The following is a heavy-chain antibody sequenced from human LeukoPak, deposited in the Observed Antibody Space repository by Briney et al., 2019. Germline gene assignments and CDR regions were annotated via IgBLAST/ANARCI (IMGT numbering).Heavy chain of an antibody. V-gene: IGHV3-11*04. CDR3: AKDIFTMVRGVVDY. CDR2: ISSSGSML. J-gene: IGHJ4*02. Sequence: GGSLRLSCTVSGFTFSDYYMSWVRQAPGKGLEWVSYISSSGSMLHYADSVEGRFTISRDNAKNSLYLQMSSLRVEDTAVYYCAKDIFTMVRGVVDYWGQGTLVTVSS. CDR1: GFTFSDYY. D-gene: IGHD3-10*01.